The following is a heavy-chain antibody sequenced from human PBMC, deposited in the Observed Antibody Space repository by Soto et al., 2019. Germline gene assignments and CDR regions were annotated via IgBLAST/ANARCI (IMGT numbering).Heavy chain of an antibody. J-gene: IGHJ3*02. V-gene: IGHV3-48*01. Sequence: GGSLRLSCAASGFTFSSYSMDWVRQAPGKGLEWISYISSSTSTIYYADSVRGRFTISRDNAKNSLYLQMNSLRAEDTAMYYCATGRPDYHVDAFDIWGQGTMVTVSS. CDR1: GFTFSSYS. CDR3: ATGRPDYHVDAFDI. D-gene: IGHD3-16*01. CDR2: ISSSTSTI.